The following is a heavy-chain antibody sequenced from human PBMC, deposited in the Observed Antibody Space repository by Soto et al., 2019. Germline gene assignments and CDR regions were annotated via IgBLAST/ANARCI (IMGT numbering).Heavy chain of an antibody. CDR1: GGSISSGDYY. Sequence: PSETLSLTYAVSGGSISSGDYYWNWIRQPPGKGLEWIGYIYYSGNTYYNPSLRSRVTISLDRSENQFSLKLSFVTAADTAVYYCARDRYYGSGTYYNFYYGMDVWGQGTTVTVSS. CDR3: ARDRYYGSGTYYNFYYGMDV. CDR2: IYYSGNT. D-gene: IGHD3-10*01. J-gene: IGHJ6*02. V-gene: IGHV4-30-4*01.